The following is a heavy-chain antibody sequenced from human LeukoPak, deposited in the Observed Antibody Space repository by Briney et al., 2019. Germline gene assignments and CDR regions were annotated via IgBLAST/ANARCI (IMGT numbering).Heavy chain of an antibody. CDR3: ARTTWPRRESDY. CDR2: IYYRGST. CDR1: GGSFSSYF. D-gene: IGHD2/OR15-2a*01. J-gene: IGHJ4*02. V-gene: IGHV4-59*01. Sequence: PSETLSLTCSVSGGSFSSYFWSWVRQPPGKGLEWIGHIYYRGSTDYNPSLKSRVTISVDASKNQFSLRLNSVTAADTAMYYCARTTWPRRESDYWGQGTLVTVSS.